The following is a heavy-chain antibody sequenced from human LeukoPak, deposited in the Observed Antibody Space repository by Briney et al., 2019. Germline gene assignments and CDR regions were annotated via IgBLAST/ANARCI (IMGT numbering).Heavy chain of an antibody. CDR1: GYTFTSYG. J-gene: IGHJ4*02. CDR3: ARDGRYYYGSGSRSHY. D-gene: IGHD3-10*01. V-gene: IGHV1-18*01. CDR2: ISAYNGNT. Sequence: ASVTVSCKASGYTFTSYGISWVRQAPGQGLEWMGWISAYNGNTNYAQKLQGRVTVTTDTSTSTAYMELRSLRSDDTAVYYCARDGRYYYGSGSRSHYWGQGTLVTVSS.